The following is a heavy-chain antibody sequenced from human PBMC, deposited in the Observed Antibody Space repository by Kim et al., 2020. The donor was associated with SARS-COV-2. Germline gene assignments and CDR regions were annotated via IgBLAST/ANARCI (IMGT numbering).Heavy chain of an antibody. CDR1: GFTFSSYA. CDR2: ISYDGSNK. CDR3: ARDSGVWGYVSWFDP. V-gene: IGHV3-30*04. D-gene: IGHD3-16*01. Sequence: GGSLRLSCAASGFTFSSYAMHWVRQAPGKGLKWVAVISYDGSNKYYADSVKGRFTISRDNSKNTLYLQMNSLRAEDTAVYYCARDSGVWGYVSWFDPWGQGTLVTVSS. J-gene: IGHJ5*02.